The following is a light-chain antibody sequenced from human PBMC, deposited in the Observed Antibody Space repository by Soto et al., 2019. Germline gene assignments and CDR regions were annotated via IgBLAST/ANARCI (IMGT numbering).Light chain of an antibody. CDR3: QRYNSYSEA. CDR2: AAS. V-gene: IGKV1-39*01. Sequence: DIQMTQSPSSLSASVGDRVTITCRASQSISSYLNWYQQKPGKAPKLLIYAASSLQSGVPSRFSGSGSGTDFTLTISSLPPEDFATYYCQRYNSYSEAFGQGTKVDIK. J-gene: IGKJ1*01. CDR1: QSISSY.